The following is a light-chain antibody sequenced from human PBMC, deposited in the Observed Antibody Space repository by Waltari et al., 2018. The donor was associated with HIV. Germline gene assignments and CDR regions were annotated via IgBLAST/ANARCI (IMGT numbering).Light chain of an antibody. V-gene: IGKV3-20*01. CDR3: QQYGVPPLT. Sequence: EIILTQSPDVLSLSPGDRATLSCRASQSIGNSHLAWYQQRPGQAPRHLIYAASTRATGVPERFSGSGSGTAFSLTISALEAEDFAVYFCQQYGVPPLTFGQGAKVEV. J-gene: IGKJ1*01. CDR2: AAS. CDR1: QSIGNSH.